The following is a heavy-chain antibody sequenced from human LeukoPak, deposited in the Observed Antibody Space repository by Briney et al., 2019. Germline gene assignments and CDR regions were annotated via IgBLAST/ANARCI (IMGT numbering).Heavy chain of an antibody. CDR2: ISGSGGNT. CDR3: AKRGVVIRVILVGFHKEAYYFDS. Sequence: PGGSLRLSCAVSGITLSNYGMSCVRHAPGKGLEWVSGISGSGGNTYYADSVKGRFPISRDNSKNTLYLQMNSLRAEDTAVYFCAKRGVVIRVILVGFHKEAYYFDSWGQGALVTVSS. D-gene: IGHD3-22*01. J-gene: IGHJ4*02. V-gene: IGHV3-23*01. CDR1: GITLSNYG.